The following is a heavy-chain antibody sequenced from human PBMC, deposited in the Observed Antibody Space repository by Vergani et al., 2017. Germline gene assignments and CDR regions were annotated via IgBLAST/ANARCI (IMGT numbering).Heavy chain of an antibody. V-gene: IGHV4-59*01. CDR2: IYYSGST. J-gene: IGHJ3*02. D-gene: IGHD3-9*01. Sequence: QVQLQESGPGLVKPSETLSLTCTVSGGSISSSYWSWIRQPPGKGLEWIGYIYYSGSTNYNPSLKSRVTISVDTSKNQFSLKLSSVTAADTAVYYCARVPFYYDILTCYTPWAPFDIWGQGTMVTVSS. CDR3: ARVPFYYDILTCYTPWAPFDI. CDR1: GGSISSSY.